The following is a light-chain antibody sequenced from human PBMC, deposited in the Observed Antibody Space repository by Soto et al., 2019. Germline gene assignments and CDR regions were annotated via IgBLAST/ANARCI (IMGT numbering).Light chain of an antibody. Sequence: QPVLTQSPSASASLGASVKLTCTLSSGHSSYAIAWHQQQPEKGPRYLMKLNSDGSHSKGDGIPGSFSGSSSGAERYLTISSLQSEDEADYYCQTWGTGMVFGGGTKLTVL. CDR1: SGHSSYA. J-gene: IGLJ3*02. V-gene: IGLV4-69*01. CDR2: LNSDGSH. CDR3: QTWGTGMV.